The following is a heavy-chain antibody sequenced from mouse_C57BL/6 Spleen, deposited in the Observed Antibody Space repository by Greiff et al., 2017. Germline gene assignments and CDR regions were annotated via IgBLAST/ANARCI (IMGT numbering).Heavy chain of an antibody. D-gene: IGHD1-1*01. CDR3: AVFITTVVADY. Sequence: EVKLMESGPELVKPGASVKISCKASGYSFTGYYMHWVKQSHGNILDWIGYIYPYNGVSSYNQKFKGKATLTVDKSSSTAYMELRSLTSEDSAVYYCAVFITTVVADYWGQGTTLTVYS. CDR1: GYSFTGYY. V-gene: IGHV1-31*01. J-gene: IGHJ2*01. CDR2: IYPYNGVS.